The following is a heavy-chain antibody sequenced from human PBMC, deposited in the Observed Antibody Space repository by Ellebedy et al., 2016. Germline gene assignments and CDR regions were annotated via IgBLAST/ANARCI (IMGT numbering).Heavy chain of an antibody. CDR1: GFTFSNYG. Sequence: GGSLRLSXAASGFTFSNYGMHWVRQAPGQGLEWVAVILRDGSNKFYADSVKGRFTISRDNSKNMLYLQMNSLRTEDTAVYHCAKGFAGATDSWGQGTLVTVSS. D-gene: IGHD1-26*01. V-gene: IGHV3-30*18. J-gene: IGHJ4*02. CDR3: AKGFAGATDS. CDR2: ILRDGSNK.